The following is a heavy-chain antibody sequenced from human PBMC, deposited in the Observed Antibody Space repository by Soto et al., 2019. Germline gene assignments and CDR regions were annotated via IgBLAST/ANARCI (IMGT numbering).Heavy chain of an antibody. CDR3: ARDTADLACSGGSCPPSY. Sequence: QVQLVESGGGVVQPGRSLRLSCAASGFTFSSYAMHWVRQAPGKGLEWVAVISYDGSNKYYAHSVKGRFTISRDNSKNTLYLQMNSLRAEDTAVYYCARDTADLACSGGSCPPSYWGQGTLVTVSS. V-gene: IGHV3-30-3*01. J-gene: IGHJ4*02. CDR2: ISYDGSNK. CDR1: GFTFSSYA. D-gene: IGHD2-15*01.